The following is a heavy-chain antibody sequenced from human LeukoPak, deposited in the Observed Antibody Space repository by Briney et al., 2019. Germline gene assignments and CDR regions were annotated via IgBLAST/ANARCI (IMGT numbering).Heavy chain of an antibody. CDR3: ARDLGAAAGTSDY. V-gene: IGHV3-7*01. D-gene: IGHD6-13*01. CDR2: IKQDGSEK. J-gene: IGHJ4*02. CDR1: GSTFSSYW. Sequence: GGSLRLSCAASGSTFSSYWMSWVRQAPGKGLEWVANIKQDGSEKYYVDSVKGRFTISRDNAKNSLYLQMNSLRAEDTAVYYCARDLGAAAGTSDYWGQGTLVTVSS.